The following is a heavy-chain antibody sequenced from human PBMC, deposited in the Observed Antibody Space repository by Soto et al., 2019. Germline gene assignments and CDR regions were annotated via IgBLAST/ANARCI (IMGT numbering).Heavy chain of an antibody. CDR3: AKACGSGTPRAFDV. Sequence: GGSLRLSCAASGFTFSSYAMTWVRQTPGKGLEWVSVISSSGGSTNYADSVKGRFTISRDNSENTLCLQMNSLRAEDTAIYYCAKACGSGTPRAFDVWGQGTMVTV. J-gene: IGHJ3*01. D-gene: IGHD3-10*01. CDR1: GFTFSSYA. V-gene: IGHV3-23*01. CDR2: ISSSGGST.